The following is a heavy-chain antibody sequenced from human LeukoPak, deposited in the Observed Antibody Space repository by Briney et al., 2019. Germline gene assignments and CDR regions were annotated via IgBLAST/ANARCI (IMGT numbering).Heavy chain of an antibody. Sequence: GESLRLSCAASGFTFSYYGIHWVRQAPGRGLEWVAFIRYDGKYQYDADSVKGRFTISRDNAKNSLYLQMNSLRAEDTAVYYCAKAGILITFGGVILWGQGTLVTVSS. CDR2: IRYDGKYQ. D-gene: IGHD3-16*02. CDR1: GFTFSYYG. J-gene: IGHJ4*02. CDR3: AKAGILITFGGVIL. V-gene: IGHV3-30*02.